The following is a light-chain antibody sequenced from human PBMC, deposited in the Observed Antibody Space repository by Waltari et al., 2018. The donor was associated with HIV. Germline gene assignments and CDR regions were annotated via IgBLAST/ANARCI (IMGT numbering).Light chain of an antibody. CDR3: CSYAGSSTWV. Sequence: QSALTQPASVSGSPGQSITISCTGTSSDVGSYNLVSWYQQHPGKAPKLMIYGVSKRTSGVSNRFSGSKSGNTASLTISGLQAEDEADYYCCSYAGSSTWVFGGGTKLTVL. CDR2: GVS. J-gene: IGLJ3*02. CDR1: SSDVGSYNL. V-gene: IGLV2-23*02.